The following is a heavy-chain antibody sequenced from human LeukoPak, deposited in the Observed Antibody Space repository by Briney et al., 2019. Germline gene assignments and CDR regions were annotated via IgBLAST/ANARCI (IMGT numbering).Heavy chain of an antibody. CDR1: GFTFSSYW. D-gene: IGHD2-2*01. CDR2: IKQDGSEK. CDR3: ARENIVVVPAKDAFDM. V-gene: IGHV3-7*01. J-gene: IGHJ3*02. Sequence: GGSLRLSCAASGFTFSSYWMSWVRQAPGKGLEWVANIKQDGSEKYYVDSVKDRFTISRDNDKNSLYLQMNSLRAEHTAVYYCARENIVVVPAKDAFDMWGQGTMVTVSS.